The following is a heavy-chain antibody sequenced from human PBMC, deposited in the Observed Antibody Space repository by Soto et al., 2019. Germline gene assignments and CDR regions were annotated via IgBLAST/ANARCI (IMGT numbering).Heavy chain of an antibody. CDR3: ARVSPLAVEYSSSSGALDAFDI. CDR1: GYTFTSYY. Sequence: GASVNVSCKSSGYTFTSYYIHWVRQAPGQGLECMGIINPSGGSTSYAQKFQGRVTMTRDTSTSTVHMELSSLRSEDTAVYYCARVSPLAVEYSSSSGALDAFDIWGQGTMVTVSS. J-gene: IGHJ3*02. V-gene: IGHV1-46*01. CDR2: INPSGGST. D-gene: IGHD6-6*01.